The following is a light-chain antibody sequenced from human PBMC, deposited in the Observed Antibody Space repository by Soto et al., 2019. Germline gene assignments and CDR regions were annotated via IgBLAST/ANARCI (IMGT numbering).Light chain of an antibody. J-gene: IGLJ2*01. CDR1: SSDVGGCNY. V-gene: IGLV2-14*01. CDR3: SSYASSSAVV. Sequence: QSALTQPASVSGSPVQSITLSCTGTSSDVGGCNYVSWYQQHSGKAPKLLIYDVTNRPSGVSNRFSGSKSGNTASLTISGLQAEDEAVYYCSSYASSSAVVFGGGTKLTVL. CDR2: DVT.